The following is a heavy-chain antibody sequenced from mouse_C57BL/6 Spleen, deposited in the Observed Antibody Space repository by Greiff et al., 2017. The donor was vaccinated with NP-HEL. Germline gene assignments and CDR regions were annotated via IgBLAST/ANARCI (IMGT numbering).Heavy chain of an antibody. CDR2: IDPETGGT. J-gene: IGHJ2*01. D-gene: IGHD2-4*01. CDR1: GYTFTDYE. V-gene: IGHV1-15*01. Sequence: VKLMESGAELVRPGASVTLSCKASGYTFTDYEMHWVKQTPVHGLEWIGAIDPETGGTAYNQKFKGKAILTADKSSSTAYMELRSLTSEDSAVYYCTREGDDYDADYWGQGTTLTVSS. CDR3: TREGDDYDADY.